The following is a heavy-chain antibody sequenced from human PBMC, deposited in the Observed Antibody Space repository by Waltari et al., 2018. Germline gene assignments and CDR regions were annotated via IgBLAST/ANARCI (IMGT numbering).Heavy chain of an antibody. D-gene: IGHD3-10*01. Sequence: QVQLQESGPGLVKPSETLSLTCAVSGYSISSGYSWGWIRQPPWKGLEWIGSIYHSGSTYYNPALKSRVTISVDTSKNQFSLKLSSVTAADTAVYYCARAYYYGSGSYYWDAFDIWGQGTMVTVSS. V-gene: IGHV4-38-2*01. CDR1: GYSISSGYS. CDR3: ARAYYYGSGSYYWDAFDI. J-gene: IGHJ3*02. CDR2: IYHSGST.